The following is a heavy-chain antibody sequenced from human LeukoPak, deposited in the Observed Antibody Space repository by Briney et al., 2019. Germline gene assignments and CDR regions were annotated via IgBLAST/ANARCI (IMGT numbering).Heavy chain of an antibody. CDR2: ISGSGGST. D-gene: IGHD3-3*01. V-gene: IGHV3-23*01. Sequence: LGGSLRLSCAASGFTFSSSAMSWVRQVPGKGLEWVSAISGSGGSTYYADSVKGRFTISRDNSKNTLYLQMNSLRAEDTAVYYCAKVRWEYDFWSGYSCVDYWGQGTLVTVSS. CDR1: GFTFSSSA. J-gene: IGHJ4*02. CDR3: AKVRWEYDFWSGYSCVDY.